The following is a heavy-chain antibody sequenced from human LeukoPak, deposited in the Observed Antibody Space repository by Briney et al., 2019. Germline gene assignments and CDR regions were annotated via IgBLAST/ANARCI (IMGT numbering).Heavy chain of an antibody. V-gene: IGHV3-21*01. J-gene: IGHJ6*02. CDR3: ARAPHYSNYGPYYYGMDV. CDR1: GFTFSSYS. Sequence: GGSLRLSCVASGFTFSSYSMNWVRQAPGKGLEWVSSIVSSSSYISYIDSVKGRFTISRDNAKNSLYLQMNSLRAEDTAVYYCARAPHYSNYGPYYYGMDVWGQGTTVTVSS. CDR2: IVSSSSYI. D-gene: IGHD4-11*01.